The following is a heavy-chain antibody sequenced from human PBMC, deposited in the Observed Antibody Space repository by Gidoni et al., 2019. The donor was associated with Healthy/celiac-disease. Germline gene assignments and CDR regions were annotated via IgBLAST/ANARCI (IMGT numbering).Heavy chain of an antibody. CDR3: AKDVRGDSSGYFDY. CDR1: GFTFDDYD. CDR2: ISWNSGSI. Sequence: EVQLVESGGGLVQPGRSLRLSCAASGFTFDDYDMHWVRPAPGKGLEWVSGISWNSGSIGYADSVKGRFTISRDNAKNSLYLQMNSLRAEDTALYYCAKDVRGDSSGYFDYWGQGTLVTVSS. J-gene: IGHJ4*02. D-gene: IGHD3-22*01. V-gene: IGHV3-9*01.